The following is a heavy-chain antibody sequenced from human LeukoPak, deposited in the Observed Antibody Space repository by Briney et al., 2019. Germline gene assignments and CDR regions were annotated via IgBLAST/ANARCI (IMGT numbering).Heavy chain of an antibody. D-gene: IGHD6-19*01. V-gene: IGHV1-2*06. CDR1: GYTFTGYY. J-gene: IGHJ3*02. CDR3: AGGSGWYKDAFDI. CDR2: INPNSGGT. Sequence: ASVKVSCKASGYTFTGYYMHWVRQAPGQGLEWMGRINPNSGGTNYAQKFQGRVTMTRDTSISTACMELSRLRSDDTAVYYCAGGSGWYKDAFDIWGQGTMVTVSS.